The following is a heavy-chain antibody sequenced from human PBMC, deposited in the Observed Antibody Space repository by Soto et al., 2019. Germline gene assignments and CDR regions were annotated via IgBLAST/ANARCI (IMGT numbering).Heavy chain of an antibody. CDR3: VTYVEHLGEISYGTDV. CDR1: GGSISNSNW. CDR2: IYHSGNT. V-gene: IGHV4-4*02. D-gene: IGHD3-16*01. Sequence: QVQLQESGPGLVKPSGTLTLTCVVSGGSISNSNWWSWVRQPPGKGLEWIGEIYHSGNTKYNPSLKSRVTTSVDTSKNQFSLKLSSMTDADTAIYYCVTYVEHLGEISYGTDVWGQGTTVTVSS. J-gene: IGHJ6*02.